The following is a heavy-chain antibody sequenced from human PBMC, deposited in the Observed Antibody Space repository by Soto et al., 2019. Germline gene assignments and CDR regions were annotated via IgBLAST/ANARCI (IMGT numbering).Heavy chain of an antibody. V-gene: IGHV3-30*03. J-gene: IGHJ4*02. CDR1: GFIFSNYG. Sequence: QVQLVESGGGVVQPGRSLRLSCAGSGFIFSNYGMHWVRQAPGKGLEWVAFISYDGSDILYADSVKGRVTISRDNSKSTLFLHMNRPRAEDTAVYFCAIVRVADSPLDHWGQGSLVTVSS. CDR2: ISYDGSDI. D-gene: IGHD3-10*02. CDR3: AIVRVADSPLDH.